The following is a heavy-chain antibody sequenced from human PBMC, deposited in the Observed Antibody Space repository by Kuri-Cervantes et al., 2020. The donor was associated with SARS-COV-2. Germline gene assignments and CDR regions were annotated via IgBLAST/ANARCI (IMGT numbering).Heavy chain of an antibody. J-gene: IGHJ5*02. Sequence: GGSLRLSCAASGFTFSSYAMSWVRQAPGKGLEWVSAISGSGGSTYYADTVKGRFTISGDNSKNTLYLQMNSLRAEDTAVYYCAKVINSGSWFDPWGQGTLVTVLL. D-gene: IGHD6-19*01. V-gene: IGHV3-23*01. CDR2: ISGSGGST. CDR1: GFTFSSYA. CDR3: AKVINSGSWFDP.